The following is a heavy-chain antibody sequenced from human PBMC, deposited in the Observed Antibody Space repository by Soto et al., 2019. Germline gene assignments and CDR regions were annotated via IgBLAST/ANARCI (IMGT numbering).Heavy chain of an antibody. J-gene: IGHJ6*02. V-gene: IGHV3-73*01. CDR1: GFTFSGSA. Sequence: GSLRLSCAASGFTFSGSAMHWVRQASGEGLEWVGRIRSKANSYATAYAASVKGRFTISRDDSKNTAYLQMNSLKTEDTAVYYCTGGYCSGGSCNYYYYGMDVWDQGXTVTGSS. CDR3: TGGYCSGGSCNYYYYGMDV. CDR2: IRSKANSYAT. D-gene: IGHD2-15*01.